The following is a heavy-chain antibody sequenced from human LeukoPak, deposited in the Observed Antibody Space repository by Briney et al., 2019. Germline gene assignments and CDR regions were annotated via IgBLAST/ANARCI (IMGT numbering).Heavy chain of an antibody. CDR2: IYPGDFDT. D-gene: IGHD6-13*01. CDR1: GYSFTNSW. V-gene: IGHV5-51*01. Sequence: PGESLKISCKGSGYSFTNSWIGWVRHMPGKGREWMGIIYPGDFDTRYSPSFQGQVTISADKSISTAYLQRSSLRASDTAMYYCARGIAAAAVTKFDYWGQGTLVTVSS. J-gene: IGHJ4*02. CDR3: ARGIAAAAVTKFDY.